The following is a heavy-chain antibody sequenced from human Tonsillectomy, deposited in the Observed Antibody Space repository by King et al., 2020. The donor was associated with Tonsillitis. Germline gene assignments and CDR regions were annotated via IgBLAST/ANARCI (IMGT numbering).Heavy chain of an antibody. CDR1: GFTFSSHG. Sequence: VQLVESGGGVFQPGRSLRLSCAASGFTFSSHGMLWVRQAPGKGLEWVAVIWNDGSNKYYLDSVKGRFTISRANSNNKLHLQMSSLRAEDTAVYYCARGAGSSWPYYYYYMDVWGKGTTVTVSS. D-gene: IGHD6-13*01. J-gene: IGHJ6*03. V-gene: IGHV3-33*08. CDR2: IWNDGSNK. CDR3: ARGAGSSWPYYYYYMDV.